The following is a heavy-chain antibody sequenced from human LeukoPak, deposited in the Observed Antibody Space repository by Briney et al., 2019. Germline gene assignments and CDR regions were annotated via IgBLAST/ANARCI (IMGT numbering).Heavy chain of an antibody. Sequence: GGSLRLSCAASGFPFSSYEMNWVRQAPGKGLEWVSYISSSGDTIYYADSVKGRFTISRDNAKNSLYLQMNSLRVEDTAMYYCAKDIQLSAWGLGTIVTVSS. CDR3: AKDIQLSA. CDR2: ISSSGDTI. CDR1: GFPFSSYE. V-gene: IGHV3-48*03. J-gene: IGHJ3*01. D-gene: IGHD5-24*01.